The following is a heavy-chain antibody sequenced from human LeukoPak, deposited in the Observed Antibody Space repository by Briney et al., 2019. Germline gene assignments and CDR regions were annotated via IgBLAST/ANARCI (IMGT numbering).Heavy chain of an antibody. J-gene: IGHJ3*02. V-gene: IGHV3-30*04. D-gene: IGHD4-17*01. CDR2: LSYDGSNK. CDR1: GFTFSSYA. CDR3: ATLRFDAFDI. Sequence: GGALRLSCAESGFTFSSYAVYWVRAAPGKGVEWVAVLSYDGSNKCYADSVESRFTISRDKSKNTLYMQMNSLRAEDTAVYYCATLRFDAFDIWGQGTMVGVSS.